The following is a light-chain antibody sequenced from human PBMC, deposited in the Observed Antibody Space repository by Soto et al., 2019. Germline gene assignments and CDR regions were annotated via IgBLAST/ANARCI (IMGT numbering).Light chain of an antibody. CDR2: AAS. Sequence: DIQMTQSPSSLSASVGDRVTITCRASQSISTYLNWYQQKPGKAPKLLIYAASTLKSGVPSRFSGSGSGTDFTLTISSLQPEDFATYYCQQSYSTPLTFGAGTKVENK. V-gene: IGKV1-39*01. CDR1: QSISTY. CDR3: QQSYSTPLT. J-gene: IGKJ4*01.